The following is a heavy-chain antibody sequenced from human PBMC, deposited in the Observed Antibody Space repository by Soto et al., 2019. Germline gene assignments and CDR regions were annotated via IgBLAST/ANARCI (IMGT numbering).Heavy chain of an antibody. Sequence: PSETLSLTCTVSGGSISSGDYYWSWIRQPPGKGLEWIGYIYYSGSTYYNPSLKSRVTISVDTSKNQFSLKLSSVTAADTAVYYCARGRVEVVLFDDCGHRTLVPVSS. CDR3: ARGRVEVVLFDD. D-gene: IGHD3-22*01. V-gene: IGHV4-30-4*01. J-gene: IGHJ4*01. CDR1: GGSISSGDYY. CDR2: IYYSGST.